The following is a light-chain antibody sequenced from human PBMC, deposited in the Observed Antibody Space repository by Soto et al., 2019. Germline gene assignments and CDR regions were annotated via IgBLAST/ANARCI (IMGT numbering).Light chain of an antibody. CDR3: GTWDSSLSAVV. CDR1: SSNIEKNY. V-gene: IGLV1-51*01. CDR2: DDN. J-gene: IGLJ2*01. Sequence: QSVLTQPPSVSAAPGQKVTIYCSGSSSNIEKNYVSWYQQLPGSAPTLLIYDDNKRLFGIPDRFSGSKSGASATLDITGLQTGDEADYYCGTWDSSLSAVVFGGGTKVTVL.